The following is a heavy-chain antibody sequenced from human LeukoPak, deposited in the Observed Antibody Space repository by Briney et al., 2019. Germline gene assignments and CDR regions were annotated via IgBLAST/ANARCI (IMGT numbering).Heavy chain of an antibody. Sequence: VASVKVSCKASGYTFTSYYMHWVQQAPGQGLEWMGIINPSGGSTSCAQKFQGRVTMTRDTSTSTVYMELSSLRSEDTAVYYCARYTMVRGVPLYYFDYWGQGTLVTVSS. CDR2: INPSGGST. D-gene: IGHD3-10*01. J-gene: IGHJ4*02. V-gene: IGHV1-46*01. CDR3: ARYTMVRGVPLYYFDY. CDR1: GYTFTSYY.